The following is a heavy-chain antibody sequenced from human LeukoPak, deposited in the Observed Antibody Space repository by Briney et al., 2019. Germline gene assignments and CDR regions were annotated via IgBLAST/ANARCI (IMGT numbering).Heavy chain of an antibody. CDR1: GGSFSGYY. CDR2: INHSGST. D-gene: IGHD3-3*01. V-gene: IGHV4-34*01. J-gene: IGHJ4*02. Sequence: SETLSLTRAVYGGSFSGYYWSWIRQPPGKGLEWIGEINHSGSTNYNPSLKSRVTISVDTSKNQFSLKLSSVTAADTAVYYCARGRYDFWSGYRPFDYWGQGTLVTVSS. CDR3: ARGRYDFWSGYRPFDY.